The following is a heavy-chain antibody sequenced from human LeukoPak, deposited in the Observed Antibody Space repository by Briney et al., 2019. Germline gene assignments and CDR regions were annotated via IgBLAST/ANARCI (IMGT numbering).Heavy chain of an antibody. J-gene: IGHJ4*02. V-gene: IGHV3-33*03. CDR2: IWYDGSNK. CDR1: GFTFSSYG. D-gene: IGHD5-24*01. Sequence: PGGSLRLSCAASGFTFSSYGMHWVRQAPGKGLEWVAVIWYDGSNKYYADSVKGRFTISRDNAKNSLYLQMNSLRAEDTAVYYCATWAIESYWGQGTLVTVSS. CDR3: ATWAIESY.